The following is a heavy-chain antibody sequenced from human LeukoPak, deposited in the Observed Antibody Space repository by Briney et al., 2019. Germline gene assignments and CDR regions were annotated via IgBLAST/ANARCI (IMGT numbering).Heavy chain of an antibody. D-gene: IGHD3-9*01. J-gene: IGHJ4*02. Sequence: GGSLRLSCAASGFTFSTYWMSWVRQAPGKGLEWVANIKHDGSEKYYVDSVKGRFTISRDNAKNSLYLQMNSLRAEDTAVYYCAKGNSGSLRYFDWLFRYWGQGTLVTVSS. CDR3: AKGNSGSLRYFDWLFRY. V-gene: IGHV3-7*01. CDR2: IKHDGSEK. CDR1: GFTFSTYW.